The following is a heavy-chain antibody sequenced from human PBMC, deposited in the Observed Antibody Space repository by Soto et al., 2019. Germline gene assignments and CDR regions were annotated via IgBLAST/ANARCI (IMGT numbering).Heavy chain of an antibody. V-gene: IGHV3-23*01. CDR1: GFTFSSYA. D-gene: IGHD2-21*01. J-gene: IGHJ5*02. CDR2: ISGSGGST. CDR3: AKGPPYCGGDCYSYNWFDP. Sequence: EVQLLESGGGLVQPGGSLRLSCAASGFTFSSYAMRWVRQAPGKGLEWVSAISGSGGSTYYADSVKGRFTISRDNSKNTLYLQMNSLRAEDTAVYYCAKGPPYCGGDCYSYNWFDPWGQGTLVIVSS.